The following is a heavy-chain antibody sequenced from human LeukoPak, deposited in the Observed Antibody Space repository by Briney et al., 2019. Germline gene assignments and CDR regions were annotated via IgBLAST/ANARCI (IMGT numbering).Heavy chain of an antibody. Sequence: GGSLRLSCAASGFTFSDYYMSWIRQAPGKGLEWVAVIWYDGSNKYYADSVKGRFTISRDNSKNTLYLQMNSLRAEDTAVYYCARGGKGSSGYTDYWGQGTLVTVSS. V-gene: IGHV3-33*08. CDR1: GFTFSDYY. J-gene: IGHJ4*02. D-gene: IGHD3-22*01. CDR2: IWYDGSNK. CDR3: ARGGKGSSGYTDY.